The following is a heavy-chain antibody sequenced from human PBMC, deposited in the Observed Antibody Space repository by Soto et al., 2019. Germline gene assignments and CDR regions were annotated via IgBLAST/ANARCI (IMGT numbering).Heavy chain of an antibody. CDR2: IIPILGIA. CDR3: ARDSDIVVVPAAMRFDP. V-gene: IGHV1-69*08. D-gene: IGHD2-2*01. J-gene: IGHJ5*02. Sequence: QVQLVQSGAEVKKPGSSVKVSCKASGGTFSSYTISWVRQAPGQGLEWMGRIIPILGIANYAQKFQGRVTFTADKSTSTAYMELSSLRSEDTAVYYCARDSDIVVVPAAMRFDPWGQGTLVTVSS. CDR1: GGTFSSYT.